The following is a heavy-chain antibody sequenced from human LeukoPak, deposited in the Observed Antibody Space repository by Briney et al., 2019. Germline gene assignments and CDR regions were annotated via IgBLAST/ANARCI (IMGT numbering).Heavy chain of an antibody. CDR1: GFTFTTYG. CDR2: IWFDGNNK. D-gene: IGHD6-25*01. J-gene: IGHJ4*02. V-gene: IGHV3-33*06. CDR3: AKAARLGPSHFDY. Sequence: GRSLRLSCAASGFTFTTYGMHWVRQAPGKGLEWVAVIWFDGNNKFYADSVKGRFTVSRDNSKNTLYLHMNSLRGGDTAVYYCAKAARLGPSHFDYWGRGTLVTVSS.